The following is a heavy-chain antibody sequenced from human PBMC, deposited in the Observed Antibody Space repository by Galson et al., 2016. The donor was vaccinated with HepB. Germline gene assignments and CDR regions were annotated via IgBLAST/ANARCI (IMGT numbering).Heavy chain of an antibody. D-gene: IGHD5-12*01. Sequence: SLRLSCAASGFTFSIYATSWVRQAPGKGLEWVSAISGSGGTKYYADSVKGRFTISRDNSKNTLYLQMNSMRAEETAVYYCAKFRVATINPGNFDGWGQGTPVTVSS. J-gene: IGHJ4*02. V-gene: IGHV3-23*01. CDR1: GFTFSIYA. CDR3: AKFRVATINPGNFDG. CDR2: ISGSGGTK.